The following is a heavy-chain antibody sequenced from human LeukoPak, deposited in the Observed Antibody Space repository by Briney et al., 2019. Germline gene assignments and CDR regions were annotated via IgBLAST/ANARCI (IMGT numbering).Heavy chain of an antibody. J-gene: IGHJ4*02. CDR1: GYTFTSYD. CDR3: ARDRLGSITSLFDY. CDR2: MNPNSGNT. Sequence: ASVKVSCKASGYTFTSYDINWVRQATGQGLEWMGWMNPNSGNTGYAQKFQGRVTITRNTSISTAYMELSSLRSEDTAVYYCARDRLGSITSLFDYWGQGTLVTVSS. V-gene: IGHV1-8*03. D-gene: IGHD1-14*01.